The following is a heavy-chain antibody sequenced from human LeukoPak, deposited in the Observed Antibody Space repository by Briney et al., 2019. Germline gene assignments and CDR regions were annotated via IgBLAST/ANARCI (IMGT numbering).Heavy chain of an antibody. J-gene: IGHJ3*02. Sequence: GGSLRLSCAASGFTFSSYSMNWVRQAPGKGLEWVSSISSSSSYIYYADSVKGRFTISRDNSKNTLYLQMNSLRAEDTAVYYCARDGGVGATVGVDAFDIWGQGTMVTVSS. CDR3: ARDGGVGATVGVDAFDI. CDR1: GFTFSSYS. V-gene: IGHV3-21*01. D-gene: IGHD1-26*01. CDR2: ISSSSSYI.